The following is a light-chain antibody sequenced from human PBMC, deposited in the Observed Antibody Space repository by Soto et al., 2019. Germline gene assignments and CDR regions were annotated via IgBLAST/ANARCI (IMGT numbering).Light chain of an antibody. CDR1: SSDVGGYKY. J-gene: IGLJ2*01. CDR3: CSYAGSYTLV. CDR2: DVS. V-gene: IGLV2-11*01. Sequence: QSALTQPRSVSGSPGQSVTISCTGTSSDVGGYKYVSWYQQQPGKAPKLVIYDVSKRPSGVPDRFSGSKSGNTASLTISGLQAEDEADYYCCSYAGSYTLVFGGGTKVTVL.